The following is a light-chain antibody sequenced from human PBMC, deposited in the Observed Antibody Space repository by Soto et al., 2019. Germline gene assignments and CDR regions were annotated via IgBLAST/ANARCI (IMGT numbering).Light chain of an antibody. J-gene: IGLJ1*01. CDR1: ISDVGGYNY. CDR3: SSYTRSSTSYV. Sequence: QCVLTQPASVSGSPGQSITISCTGTISDVGGYNYVSWYQQHPGKAPKLMIYEVSNRPSRVSNRFSGSKSGNTASLTISGLQAEDEADYYCSSYTRSSTSYVFRTGTKVTVL. V-gene: IGLV2-14*01. CDR2: EVS.